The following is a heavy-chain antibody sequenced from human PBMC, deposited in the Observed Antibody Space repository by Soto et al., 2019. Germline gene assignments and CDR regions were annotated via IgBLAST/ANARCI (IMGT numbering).Heavy chain of an antibody. CDR2: IIPIFGTA. D-gene: IGHD6-19*01. Sequence: GASVKVSCKASGGTFSSYAISWVRQAPGQGLEWMGGIIPIFGTANYAQKFQGRVTITADKSTSTAYMELSSLRSEDTAVYYCARVSRGREGSGWSQLYYYGMDVWGQGTTVTVSS. V-gene: IGHV1-69*06. J-gene: IGHJ6*02. CDR3: ARVSRGREGSGWSQLYYYGMDV. CDR1: GGTFSSYA.